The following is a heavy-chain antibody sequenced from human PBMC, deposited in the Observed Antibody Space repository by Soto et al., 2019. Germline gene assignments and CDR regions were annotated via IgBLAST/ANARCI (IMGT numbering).Heavy chain of an antibody. Sequence: ASVKVSCKASGGTFSSYTISWVRQAPGQGLEWMGRIIPILGIANYAQKFQGRVTITADKSTSTAYMELSSLRSEDTAVYYCARDQPFDYGDYGAFDIWGQGTMVTVSS. V-gene: IGHV1-69*04. J-gene: IGHJ3*02. CDR2: IIPILGIA. CDR1: GGTFSSYT. CDR3: ARDQPFDYGDYGAFDI. D-gene: IGHD4-17*01.